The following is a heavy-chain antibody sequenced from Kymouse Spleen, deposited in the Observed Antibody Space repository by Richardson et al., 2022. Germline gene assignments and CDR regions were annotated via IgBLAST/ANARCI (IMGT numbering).Heavy chain of an antibody. D-gene: IGHD1-7*01. CDR2: IKSKTDGGTT. CDR1: GFTFSNAW. J-gene: IGHJ3*02. Sequence: EVQLVESGGGLVKPGGSLRLSCAASGFTFSNAWMSWVRQAPGKGLEWVGRIKSKTDGGTTDYAAPVKGRFTISRDDSKNTLYLQMNSLKTEDTAVYYCTTDRYNWNYEDAFDIWGQGTMVTVSS. CDR3: TTDRYNWNYEDAFDI. V-gene: IGHV3-15*01.